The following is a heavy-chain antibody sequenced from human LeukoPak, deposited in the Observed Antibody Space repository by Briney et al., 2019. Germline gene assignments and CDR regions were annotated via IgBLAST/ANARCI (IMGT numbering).Heavy chain of an antibody. V-gene: IGHV3-33*01. CDR1: GFTFSSYG. CDR2: IWCDGTNK. CDR3: ARDSYCGVSLLAY. J-gene: IGHJ4*02. Sequence: GRSLRLSCSASGFTFSSYGMHWVRQAPGKGLEWVAVIWCDGTNKYYTDSVKGRFTISRDNSKNTLYLQMNSLRVEDTAVYYCARDSYCGVSLLAYWGQGGPVSVSS. D-gene: IGHD4-17*01.